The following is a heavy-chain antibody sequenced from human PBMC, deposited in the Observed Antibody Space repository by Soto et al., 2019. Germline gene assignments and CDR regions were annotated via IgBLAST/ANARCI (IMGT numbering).Heavy chain of an antibody. Sequence: PGGSLRLSCAASGFTFSSYGMHWVRQAPGKGLEWVAVIWYDGSNKYYADSVKGRFTISRDNSKNTLYLQMNSLRAEDTAVYYCARAARSQLVLKYFDYWGQGTLVTVSS. CDR2: IWYDGSNK. J-gene: IGHJ4*02. CDR3: ARAARSQLVLKYFDY. CDR1: GFTFSSYG. D-gene: IGHD6-13*01. V-gene: IGHV3-33*01.